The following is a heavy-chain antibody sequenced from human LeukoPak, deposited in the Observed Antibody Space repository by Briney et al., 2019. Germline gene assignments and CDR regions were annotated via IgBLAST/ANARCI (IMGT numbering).Heavy chain of an antibody. J-gene: IGHJ3*02. V-gene: IGHV3-23*01. Sequence: AGGSLRLSCAASGFTFSSYAMSWVRQAPGKGLEWVSAISGSGGSTYYADSVKGRFTISRDNSKNTLYLQMNSLRAEDTAVYYCAKGAGYDSSGYPDAFDIWGQGTMVTVSS. CDR3: AKGAGYDSSGYPDAFDI. D-gene: IGHD3-22*01. CDR1: GFTFSSYA. CDR2: ISGSGGST.